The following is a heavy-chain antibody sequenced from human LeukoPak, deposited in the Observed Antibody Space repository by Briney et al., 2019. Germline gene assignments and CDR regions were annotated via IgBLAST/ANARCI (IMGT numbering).Heavy chain of an antibody. CDR1: GYTFTSYG. D-gene: IGHD5-18*01. J-gene: IGHJ4*02. V-gene: IGHV1-18*01. Sequence: GASVKVSRKASGYTFTSYGISWVRQAPGQGLEWMGWISAYNGNTNYAQKLQGRVTMTTDTSTSTAYMELRSLRSDDTAVYYCDRAGAYSYGPRDFDYWGQGTQVTVSS. CDR2: ISAYNGNT. CDR3: DRAGAYSYGPRDFDY.